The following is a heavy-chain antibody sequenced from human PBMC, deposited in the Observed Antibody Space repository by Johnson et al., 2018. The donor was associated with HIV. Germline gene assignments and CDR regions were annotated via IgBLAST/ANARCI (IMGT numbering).Heavy chain of an antibody. D-gene: IGHD2-2*02. CDR2: IYSGGST. V-gene: IGHV3-66*01. Sequence: QLVESGGGVVQPGRSLRLSCAASGFTFSSNYMSWVRQAPGKGLEWVSVIYSGGSTYYADSVKGRFTISRDNSKNTLYLQMNSLRAEDTAVYYCARRYCSSTSCYKGRAFDIWGQGTMVTVSS. J-gene: IGHJ3*02. CDR3: ARRYCSSTSCYKGRAFDI. CDR1: GFTFSSNY.